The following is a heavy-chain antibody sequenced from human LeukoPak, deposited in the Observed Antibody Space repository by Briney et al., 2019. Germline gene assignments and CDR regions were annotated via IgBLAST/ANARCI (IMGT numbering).Heavy chain of an antibody. V-gene: IGHV3-7*01. J-gene: IGHJ4*02. CDR2: IKQDGSEK. CDR3: ARVYYDSSDYPFDY. D-gene: IGHD3-22*01. Sequence: PSETLSLTCAVYGGSFSGYYWSWVRQAPGKGLEWVANIKQDGSEKYYVDSVKGRFTISRDNAKNSLYLQMNSLRAEDTAVYYCARVYYDSSDYPFDYWGQGTLVTVSS. CDR1: GGSFSGYY.